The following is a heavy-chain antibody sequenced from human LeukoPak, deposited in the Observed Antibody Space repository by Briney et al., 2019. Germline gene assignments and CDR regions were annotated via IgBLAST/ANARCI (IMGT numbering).Heavy chain of an antibody. CDR2: IIPIFGTA. J-gene: IGHJ4*02. CDR3: AREYYYDSFDY. Sequence: SVKVSCKASGGTFSSHAISWVRQAPGQGLEWMGGIIPIFGTANYAQKFQGRVTITAVESMSTTYMELSSLRAEDTAVYYCAREYYYDSFDYWGQGTLVTVSS. CDR1: GGTFSSHA. D-gene: IGHD3-22*01. V-gene: IGHV1-69*13.